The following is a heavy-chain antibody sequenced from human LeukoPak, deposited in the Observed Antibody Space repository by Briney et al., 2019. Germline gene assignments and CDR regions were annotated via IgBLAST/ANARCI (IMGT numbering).Heavy chain of an antibody. Sequence: GGSLRLSCAASGLIFSNYAMSWVRQAPGKGLEWVSGITSGFTPHYADSVKGRFTISRDNSKNTFHLQMNSLRAEDTAEYYCAKDYSDLRVADVFFEYWGQGTLVTVSS. CDR2: ITSGFTP. D-gene: IGHD2-15*01. J-gene: IGHJ4*02. CDR1: GLIFSNYA. V-gene: IGHV3-23*01. CDR3: AKDYSDLRVADVFFEY.